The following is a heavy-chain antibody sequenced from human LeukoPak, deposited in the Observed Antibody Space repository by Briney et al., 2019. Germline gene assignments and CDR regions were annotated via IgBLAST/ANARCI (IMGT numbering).Heavy chain of an antibody. J-gene: IGHJ4*02. Sequence: GGALRLSCAASGFTFSNYAMNGVGQAPGRGRDGVAVLIGSSWATDYADSVKGRFTISRDNSKNTLFMQMNSLRAEDTAIYYCAKGAYDYIEIAYFDYWGQGALVTVSS. D-gene: IGHD5-12*01. CDR1: GFTFSNYA. V-gene: IGHV3-23*01. CDR3: AKGAYDYIEIAYFDY. CDR2: LIGSSWAT.